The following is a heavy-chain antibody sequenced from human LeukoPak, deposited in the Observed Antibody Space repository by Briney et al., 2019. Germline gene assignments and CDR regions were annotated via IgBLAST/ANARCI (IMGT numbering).Heavy chain of an antibody. CDR1: GFTFSSYS. D-gene: IGHD3-9*01. CDR2: ISSSSSYI. V-gene: IGHV3-21*01. Sequence: GGSLRLSCAASGFTFSSYSVNWVRQAPGKGLEWVSSISSSSSYIYYADSVKGRLTISRDNAKNSLYLQMNSLRAEDTAVYYYARDNGEDYDILTGYYSAHFDYWGQGTLVTVSS. CDR3: ARDNGEDYDILTGYYSAHFDY. J-gene: IGHJ4*02.